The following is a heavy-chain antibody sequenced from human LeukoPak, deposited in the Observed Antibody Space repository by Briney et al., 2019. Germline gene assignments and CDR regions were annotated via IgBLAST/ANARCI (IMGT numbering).Heavy chain of an antibody. V-gene: IGHV2-5*02. CDR3: AHRFHYGSGSRFDY. J-gene: IGHJ4*02. D-gene: IGHD3-10*01. CDR2: IYWDDDK. Sequence: SGPTLVKPTQTLTLTCTFSGFSLSTSGVGVGWIRQPPGKALEWLALIYWDDDKRYSPSLKSRLTITKDTSKNQVVLTMTNMDPVDTATYYCAHRFHYGSGSRFDYWGQGTLVTVSS. CDR1: GFSLSTSGVG.